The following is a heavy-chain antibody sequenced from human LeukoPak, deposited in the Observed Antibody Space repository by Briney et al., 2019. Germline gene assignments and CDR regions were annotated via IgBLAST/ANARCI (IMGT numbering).Heavy chain of an antibody. CDR3: AREMVPQKGVGDFDY. CDR2: INPSGGST. Sequence: ASVKVSCKASGYTLTSYYMHWVRQAPGQGLEWMGIINPSGGSTSYAQKFQGRVTMTRDTSTSTVYMELSSLRSEDTAVYYCAREMVPQKGVGDFDYWGQGTLVTVSS. D-gene: IGHD3-10*01. J-gene: IGHJ4*02. V-gene: IGHV1-46*01. CDR1: GYTLTSYY.